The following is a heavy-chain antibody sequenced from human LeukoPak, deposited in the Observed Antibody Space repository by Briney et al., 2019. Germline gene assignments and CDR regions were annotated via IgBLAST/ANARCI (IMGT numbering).Heavy chain of an antibody. V-gene: IGHV1-2*02. CDR1: GYTFTGYY. D-gene: IGHD2-2*02. CDR3: ARVGGGYCSSTSCYTWDY. Sequence: ASVKVSCKASGYTFTGYYMHWVRQAPGQGLEWMGWMNPTSGSTNYAQKFQGRVTMTRDTSISTAYMGLSRLRSDDTAVYYCARVGGGYCSSTSCYTWDYWGQRTLVTVSS. J-gene: IGHJ4*02. CDR2: MNPTSGST.